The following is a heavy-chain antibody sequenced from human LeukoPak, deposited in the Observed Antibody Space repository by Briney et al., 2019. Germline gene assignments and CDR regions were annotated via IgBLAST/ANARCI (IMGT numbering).Heavy chain of an antibody. CDR1: GFTFSSYS. V-gene: IGHV3-21*01. Sequence: PGGSLRLSCAASGFTFSSYSMNWVRQAPGKGLEWVSSISSSSSYIYYADSVKGRFTISRDNAKNSLYLQMNSLRAEDTAVYYRARLGSSSWDYYYYYMDVWGKGTTVTVSS. CDR2: ISSSSSYI. J-gene: IGHJ6*03. CDR3: ARLGSSSWDYYYYYMDV. D-gene: IGHD6-13*01.